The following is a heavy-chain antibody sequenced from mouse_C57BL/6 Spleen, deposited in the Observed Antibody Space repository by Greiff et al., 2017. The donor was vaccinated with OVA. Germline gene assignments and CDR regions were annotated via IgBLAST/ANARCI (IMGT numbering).Heavy chain of an antibody. Sequence: DVKLVESGGGLVKPGGSLKLSCAASGFTFSSYTMSWVRQTPEKRLEWVATISGGGGNTYYPESVKGRFTISRDNAKNTLYLQMSSLRSEDTALYYCARAYYGSLDYWGQGTTLTVSS. V-gene: IGHV5-9*01. CDR3: ARAYYGSLDY. J-gene: IGHJ2*01. D-gene: IGHD1-1*01. CDR2: ISGGGGNT. CDR1: GFTFSSYT.